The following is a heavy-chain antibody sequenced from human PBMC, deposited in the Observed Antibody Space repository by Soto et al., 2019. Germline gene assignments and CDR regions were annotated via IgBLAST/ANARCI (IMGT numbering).Heavy chain of an antibody. CDR3: VRYGVAATY. CDR1: GYTFTTYN. CDR2: MNPNSGNT. V-gene: IGHV1-8*01. Sequence: QVQLVQSGAEIKKPGASVRVSCKASGYTFTTYNINWVRQATGQGLEWMGWMNPNSGNTGYAQQFQDITSLTRETTITTAYMELSSLRSDDTSVYFGVRYGVAATYWAEGPLVTVSS. D-gene: IGHD2-21*02. J-gene: IGHJ4*02.